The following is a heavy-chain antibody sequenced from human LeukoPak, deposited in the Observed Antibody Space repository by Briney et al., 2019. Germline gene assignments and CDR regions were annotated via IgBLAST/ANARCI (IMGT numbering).Heavy chain of an antibody. J-gene: IGHJ4*02. CDR1: GYTFTGYY. CDR2: INPNSGGT. V-gene: IGHV1-2*02. D-gene: IGHD4-23*01. Sequence: ASVKVSCKASGYTFTGYYMHWVRQAPGQGLEWMGWINPNSGGTNYAQKFQGRVTMTRDTSISTAYMELSSLRSEDTAVYYCARDRVSYDYGGKTWGPSDYWGQGTLVTVSS. CDR3: ARDRVSYDYGGKTWGPSDY.